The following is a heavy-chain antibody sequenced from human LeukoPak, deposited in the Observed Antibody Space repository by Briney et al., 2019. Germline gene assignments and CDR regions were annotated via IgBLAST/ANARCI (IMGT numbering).Heavy chain of an antibody. CDR3: ARVTGRYWTKRSYYFDY. D-gene: IGHD1-26*01. J-gene: IGHJ4*02. Sequence: GGSLRLSCAASGFTVSSNYMSWVRQAPGKGLEWVSVIYSGGSTYYADSEKGRFTISRDNSKNTLYLQMNSLRAEDTAVYYCARVTGRYWTKRSYYFDYWGQGTLVTVSS. V-gene: IGHV3-66*01. CDR2: IYSGGST. CDR1: GFTVSSNY.